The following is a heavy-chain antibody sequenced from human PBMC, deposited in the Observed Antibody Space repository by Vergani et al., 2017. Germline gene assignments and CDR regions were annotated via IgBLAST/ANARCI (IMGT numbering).Heavy chain of an antibody. D-gene: IGHD3-10*01. V-gene: IGHV4-39*07. J-gene: IGHJ4*02. CDR1: GGSISSSSYY. CDR3: ARGPPHYGRRITHSVFDY. CDR2: INHSGST. Sequence: QLQLQESGPGLVKPSETLSLTCTVSGGSISSSSYYWGWIRQPPGKGLEWIGEINHSGSTNYNPSLKSRVTISVDTSKNQFSLKLSSVTAADTAVYYCARGPPHYGRRITHSVFDYWGQGTLVTVSS.